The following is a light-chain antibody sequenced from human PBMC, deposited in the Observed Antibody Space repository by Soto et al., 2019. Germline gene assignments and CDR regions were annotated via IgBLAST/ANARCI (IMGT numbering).Light chain of an antibody. CDR3: GTWDSDLSAEV. Sequence: QSVLTQPPSVSAAPGQKVTISCSERSSNIGTNYVSWYQQLPGRAPKLVIFDNSKRPSGIPDRFSGSKSGSSATLGVTGLQTGDEADYYCGTWDSDLSAEVFGGGTKLTVL. J-gene: IGLJ3*02. V-gene: IGLV1-51*01. CDR2: DNS. CDR1: SSNIGTNY.